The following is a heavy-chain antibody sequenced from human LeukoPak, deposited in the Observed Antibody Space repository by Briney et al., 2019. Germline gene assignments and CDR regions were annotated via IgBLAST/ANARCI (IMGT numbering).Heavy chain of an antibody. CDR3: ASSFEHIVVVTARVERLLGVFQH. D-gene: IGHD2-21*02. J-gene: IGHJ1*01. CDR1: GGTFSSYA. Sequence: SVKDSCKASGGTFSSYAISWVRQARGQGLEWMGGIIPIFGTANYAQKFRGRVTITTDASPSTAYMEPSSLRSEDTAVYYCASSFEHIVVVTARVERLLGVFQHWGQGTLVTVSS. CDR2: IIPIFGTA. V-gene: IGHV1-69*05.